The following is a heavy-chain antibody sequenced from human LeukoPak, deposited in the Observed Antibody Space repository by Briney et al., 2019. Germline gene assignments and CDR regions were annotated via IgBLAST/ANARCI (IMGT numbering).Heavy chain of an antibody. CDR3: ARDLGTFRGVIVSGY. J-gene: IGHJ1*01. V-gene: IGHV1-18*01. CDR1: GYIFNDYG. CDR2: IRVYNGNT. D-gene: IGHD3-16*02. Sequence: ASVKVSCKASGYIFNDYGISWVRQAPGQGLEWMGWIRVYNGNTNYAQKFQDRVTMTTDISTGTAYMELSSLRSDDAAVYYCARDLGTFRGVIVSGYWGQGTVTSVSS.